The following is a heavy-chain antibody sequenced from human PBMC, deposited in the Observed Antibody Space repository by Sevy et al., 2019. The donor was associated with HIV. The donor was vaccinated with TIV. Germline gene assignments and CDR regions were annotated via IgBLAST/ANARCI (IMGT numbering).Heavy chain of an antibody. J-gene: IGHJ3*02. V-gene: IGHV4-59*08. Sequence: SETLSLTCSVSGDSISTYYWSWIRQHPGKGLEWIAYMFYPGSNNYNPSVKSRLTISADTSSNKLSLKLNTVTAADTAVYYCGGHGALPEEPSALYAFDIWGQGTMVTVSS. CDR2: MFYPGSN. CDR3: GGHGALPEEPSALYAFDI. D-gene: IGHD3-16*01. CDR1: GDSISTYY.